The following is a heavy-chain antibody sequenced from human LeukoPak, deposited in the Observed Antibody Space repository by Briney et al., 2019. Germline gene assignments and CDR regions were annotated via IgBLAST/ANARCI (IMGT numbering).Heavy chain of an antibody. CDR1: GYTFTSYY. CDR3: ARSTASGDYAGR. V-gene: IGHV1-46*01. CDR2: INPSGGST. D-gene: IGHD4-17*01. J-gene: IGHJ4*02. Sequence: GESLKISCKASGYTFTSYYMHWVRQAPGQGLEWMGIINPSGGSTSYAQKFQGRVTMTRDTSTSTVYMELSSLRSEDTAVYYCARSTASGDYAGRWGQGTLVTVSS.